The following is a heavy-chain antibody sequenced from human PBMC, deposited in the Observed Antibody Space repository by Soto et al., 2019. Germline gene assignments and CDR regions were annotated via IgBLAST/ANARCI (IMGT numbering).Heavy chain of an antibody. D-gene: IGHD3-10*01. Sequence: EVQLLESGGGLVQPGGSLRLSCAASGVTFTSYAMTWVRQVPGEGLQWVSSISKSGDSTYYADSVKGRFTTSRYKSKYTLYLQMNSLRAEDTAIYYCAKGSFGFDYWGQGTLVTVSS. CDR2: ISKSGDST. CDR1: GVTFTSYA. V-gene: IGHV3-23*01. J-gene: IGHJ4*02. CDR3: AKGSFGFDY.